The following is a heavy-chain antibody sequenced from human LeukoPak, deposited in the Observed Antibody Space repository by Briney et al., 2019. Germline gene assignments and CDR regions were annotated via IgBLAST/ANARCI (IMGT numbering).Heavy chain of an antibody. J-gene: IGHJ6*02. CDR2: INPNSGGT. Sequence: ASVKVSCKASGYTFTGYYMHWVRQAPGQGLEWTGWINPNSGGTNYAQKFQGRVTMTRDTSISTAYMELSRLRFDDTAVYYCASIYGSGSYYYYGMDVWGQGTTVSVSS. CDR1: GYTFTGYY. V-gene: IGHV1-2*02. D-gene: IGHD3-10*01. CDR3: ASIYGSGSYYYYGMDV.